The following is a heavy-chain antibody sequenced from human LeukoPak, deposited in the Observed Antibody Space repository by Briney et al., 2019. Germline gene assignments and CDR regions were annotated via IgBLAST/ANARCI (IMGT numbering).Heavy chain of an antibody. D-gene: IGHD3-22*01. Sequence: ASVKVSCKASGYTFTSYGISWVRQAPGQGLEWMGWISAYNGYTNYAQKLQGRVTMTTDTSTSTAYMELRSLSSDDTAVYYCAREFHPYYYDNIGYSHQQLDYWGQGTLVTVSS. CDR1: GYTFTSYG. CDR3: AREFHPYYYDNIGYSHQQLDY. V-gene: IGHV1-18*01. J-gene: IGHJ4*02. CDR2: ISAYNGYT.